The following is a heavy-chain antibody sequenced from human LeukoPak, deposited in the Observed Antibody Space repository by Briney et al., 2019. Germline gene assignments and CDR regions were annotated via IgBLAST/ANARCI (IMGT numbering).Heavy chain of an antibody. J-gene: IGHJ6*02. CDR3: ARDGSLLWFGEFSLNYYYGMDV. D-gene: IGHD3-10*01. CDR1: GGSISSSSYY. Sequence: SETLSLTCTVSGGSISSSSYYWGWIRQPPGKGLEWIGSIYYSGSTYYNPSLKSRVTISVDTSKNQFSLKLSSVTAADTAVYYCARDGSLLWFGEFSLNYYYGMDVWGQGTTVTVSS. V-gene: IGHV4-39*07. CDR2: IYYSGST.